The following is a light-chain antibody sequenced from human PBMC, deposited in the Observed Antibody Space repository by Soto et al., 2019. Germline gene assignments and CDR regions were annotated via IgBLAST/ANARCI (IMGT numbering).Light chain of an antibody. CDR2: VAS. CDR3: QQYGSSLWT. Sequence: EIVLTQSPGTLSLSPGERATLSCRASQSVSENYLAWYQQKPGQAPRLLIYVASSRAPGIPDRFSGSGSGTDFSLTISNLEPEDFAVYYCQQYGSSLWTFGEGTKVEIK. CDR1: QSVSENY. J-gene: IGKJ1*01. V-gene: IGKV3-20*01.